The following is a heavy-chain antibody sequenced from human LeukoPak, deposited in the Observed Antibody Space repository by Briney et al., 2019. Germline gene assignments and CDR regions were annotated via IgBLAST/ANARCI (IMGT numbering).Heavy chain of an antibody. CDR3: ARNIRITIFGVVSPAGMDV. D-gene: IGHD3-3*01. Sequence: GGSLRLSCAASGFTFSSYWMHWVRQAPGKGLEWVAVISYDGSNKYYADPVKGRFTISRDNSKNTLYLQMNSLRAEDTAVYYCARNIRITIFGVVSPAGMDVWGQGTTVTVSS. J-gene: IGHJ6*02. CDR1: GFTFSSYW. CDR2: ISYDGSNK. V-gene: IGHV3-30-3*01.